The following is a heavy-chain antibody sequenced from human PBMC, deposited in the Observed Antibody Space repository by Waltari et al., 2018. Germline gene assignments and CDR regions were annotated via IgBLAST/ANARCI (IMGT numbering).Heavy chain of an antibody. D-gene: IGHD4-17*01. CDR1: GFTLSSYG. J-gene: IGHJ3*02. CDR2: IRYDGSNK. Sequence: QVQLVESGGGVVQPGGSLRRSCAASGFTLSSYGMHWVRQAPGKGLEWVAFIRYDGSNKYYADSVKCRFTISRDNSKNTLYLQMNSLSAEDTAVYYCAKVRGDYAIDAFDIWGQGTMVTVSS. CDR3: AKVRGDYAIDAFDI. V-gene: IGHV3-30*02.